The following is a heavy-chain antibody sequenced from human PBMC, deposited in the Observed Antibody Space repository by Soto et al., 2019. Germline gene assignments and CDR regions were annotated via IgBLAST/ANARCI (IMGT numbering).Heavy chain of an antibody. CDR2: IYHSGST. D-gene: IGHD3-10*01. CDR1: GGSISSSNW. CDR3: ARLCCYYGSGSYYLIWFDP. V-gene: IGHV4-4*02. J-gene: IGHJ5*02. Sequence: PSETLSLTCAVSGGSISSSNWWSWVRQPPGKGLEWIGEIYHSGSTNYNPSLKSRVTISVDKSKNQFSLKLSSVTAADTAVYYCARLCCYYGSGSYYLIWFDPWGQGTLVTVSS.